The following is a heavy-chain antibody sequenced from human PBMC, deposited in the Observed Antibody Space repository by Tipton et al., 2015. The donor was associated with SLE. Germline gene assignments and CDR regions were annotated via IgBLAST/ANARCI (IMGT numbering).Heavy chain of an antibody. CDR1: GGSISSYY. D-gene: IGHD4-17*01. J-gene: IGHJ3*02. V-gene: IGHV4-59*01. CDR3: ARVPYYDYGDEMYAFDI. CDR2: IYYSGST. Sequence: TLSPTCTVSGGSISSYYWSWIRQPPGKGLEWIGYIYYSGSTNYNPSLKSRVTISVDTSKNQFSLKLSSVTAADTAVYYCARVPYYDYGDEMYAFDIWGQGTMVTVSS.